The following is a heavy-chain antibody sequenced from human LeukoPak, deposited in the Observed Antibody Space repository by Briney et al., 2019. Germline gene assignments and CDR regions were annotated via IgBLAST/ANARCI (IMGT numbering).Heavy chain of an antibody. V-gene: IGHV4-59*01. D-gene: IGHD5-12*01. J-gene: IGHJ3*02. CDR3: ARDRYSGYDGFGAFDI. Sequence: SETLSLTCTVSGGPLTSYYWSWIRQPPGKGLEWIGFIYYRGSTNYNPSLESRVTISVDTSKNRFSLKLSSVTAADTAVYYCARDRYSGYDGFGAFDIWGQGTMVTVSS. CDR1: GGPLTSYY. CDR2: IYYRGST.